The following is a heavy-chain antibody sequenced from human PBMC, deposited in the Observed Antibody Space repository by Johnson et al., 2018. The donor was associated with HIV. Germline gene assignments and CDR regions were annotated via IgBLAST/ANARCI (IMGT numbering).Heavy chain of an antibody. V-gene: IGHV3-30*02. CDR2: IRYDGSNK. J-gene: IGHJ3*02. Sequence: MQLVESGGGVVQPGGSLRLSCAASGFTFSSYGMHWVRQAPGKGLEWVAFIRYDGSNKYYADSVKGRFTISRDNSKNTLYLQMNSLRAEDTAVYYCAKDTVSGSYYDAFDIWGQGTMVTVSS. CDR1: GFTFSSYG. D-gene: IGHD1-26*01. CDR3: AKDTVSGSYYDAFDI.